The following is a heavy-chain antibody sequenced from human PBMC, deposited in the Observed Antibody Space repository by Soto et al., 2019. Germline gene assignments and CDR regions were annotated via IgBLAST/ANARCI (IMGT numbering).Heavy chain of an antibody. V-gene: IGHV4-39*01. D-gene: IGHD3-16*02. CDR3: ARHPPYRPLDF. J-gene: IGHJ4*02. Sequence: QLQLQESGPGLVKPSETLSLTCSVSGDCLSAGPYHWGWIRQPPGKGLEWIGNVYNSGSTSSSPSLRSRVIISVDTSQNQFSLRLTSVTAADTAVYFCARHPPYRPLDFWGQGTLVTVSS. CDR2: VYNSGST. CDR1: GDCLSAGPYH.